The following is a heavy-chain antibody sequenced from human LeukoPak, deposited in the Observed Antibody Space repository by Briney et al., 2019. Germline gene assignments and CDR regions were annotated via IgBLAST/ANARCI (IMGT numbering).Heavy chain of an antibody. D-gene: IGHD4-17*01. CDR2: ISAYNGNT. J-gene: IGHJ3*02. CDR1: GYTFTSYG. V-gene: IGHV1-18*01. CDR3: ARDIPYGDYSDAFDI. Sequence: GASVKVSCKAFGYTFTSYGISSVRQAPGQGLEWMGWISAYNGNTNYAQKLQGRVTMTTDTSTSTAYMELRSLRSDDTAVYYCARDIPYGDYSDAFDIWGQGTMVTVSS.